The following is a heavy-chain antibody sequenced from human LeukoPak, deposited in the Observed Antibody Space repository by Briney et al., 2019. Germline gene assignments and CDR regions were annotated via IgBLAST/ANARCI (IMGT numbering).Heavy chain of an antibody. CDR3: ARDRRGYCSGGSCKGTSADY. J-gene: IGHJ4*02. CDR2: ISSSSSTI. D-gene: IGHD2-15*01. Sequence: PGGSLRLSRAASGFTFSSYSMNWVRQAPGKGLEWVSYISSSSSTIYYADSVKGRFTISRDNAKNSLYLQMNSLRAEDTAVYYCARDRRGYCSGGSCKGTSADYWGQGTLVTVSS. CDR1: GFTFSSYS. V-gene: IGHV3-48*01.